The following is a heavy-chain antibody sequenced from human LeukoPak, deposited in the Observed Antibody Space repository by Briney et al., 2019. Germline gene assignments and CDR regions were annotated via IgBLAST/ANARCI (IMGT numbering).Heavy chain of an antibody. CDR2: IYSGGNT. J-gene: IGHJ4*02. CDR3: ARGFNHGSGSFPLKY. D-gene: IGHD3-10*01. Sequence: GGSLRLSCAASGFSVSTNSLSGVRQAPGRGLQWVSVIYSGGNTYVAESAKGRFTISRDNSKNTVFLQMNSLRAEDTAVYFCARGFNHGSGSFPLKYWGQGTLVTVSS. CDR1: GFSVSTNS. V-gene: IGHV3-53*01.